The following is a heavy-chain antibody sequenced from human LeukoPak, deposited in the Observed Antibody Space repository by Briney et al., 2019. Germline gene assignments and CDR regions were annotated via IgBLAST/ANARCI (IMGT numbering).Heavy chain of an antibody. CDR2: INPNSGGT. CDR3: ASSGYVSGSYRTGIFDY. J-gene: IGHJ4*02. V-gene: IGHV1-2*02. D-gene: IGHD1-26*01. Sequence: AAVTVSFKSSGYTFTCYYFHWLRQAPGQGLEWMGLINPNSGGTNYAHKFQGRVTITIDTYISKASMELSRVRSDDTAVYYCASSGYVSGSYRTGIFDYWGQGTLVTVSS. CDR1: GYTFTCYY.